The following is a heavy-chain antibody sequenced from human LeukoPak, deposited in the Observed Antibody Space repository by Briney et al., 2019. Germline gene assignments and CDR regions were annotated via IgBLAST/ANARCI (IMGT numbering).Heavy chain of an antibody. V-gene: IGHV3-74*01. Sequence: GRSPRLSCAVSGFTFSDVWMDWVRPAPGQGLVRVSRINGDGSSTSYADSVKGRFTISISRDSAKNTLYLQMNSLRAEDTAVYYCAKDSLYGDYVSFDYWGQGTLVTVSS. CDR3: AKDSLYGDYVSFDY. J-gene: IGHJ4*02. D-gene: IGHD4-17*01. CDR1: GFTFSDVW. CDR2: INGDGSST.